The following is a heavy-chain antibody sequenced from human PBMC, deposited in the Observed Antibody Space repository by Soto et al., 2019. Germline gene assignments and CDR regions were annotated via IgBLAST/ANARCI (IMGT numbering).Heavy chain of an antibody. V-gene: IGHV3-23*01. J-gene: IGHJ3*02. CDR2: ISGSGGST. Sequence: EVQLLGSGGGLVQPGGSLRLSCAASGFTFSSYAMSWVRQAPGKGLEWVSAISGSGGSTYYADSVKGRFTISRDNSKNTLYLQMNSLRAEDTAVYYCAKWRGRGYCSGGSCYSFRAFDIWGQGTMVTVSS. CDR1: GFTFSSYA. D-gene: IGHD2-15*01. CDR3: AKWRGRGYCSGGSCYSFRAFDI.